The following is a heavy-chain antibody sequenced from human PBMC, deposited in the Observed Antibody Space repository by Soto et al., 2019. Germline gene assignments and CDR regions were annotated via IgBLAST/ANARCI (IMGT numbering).Heavy chain of an antibody. CDR1: GYTFTSYA. D-gene: IGHD2-21*02. V-gene: IGHV1-3*05. J-gene: IGHJ4*02. Sequence: QVQLVQSGAEEKKPGASVKVSCKASGYTFTSYAMHWVRQAPGQRLEWMGWIDAGNGNTKYSQKFQGRVTITRDTSASTAYRELSSRRSEDTAVYCCARSIGVVTALDYWGQRTLVTGSS. CDR2: IDAGNGNT. CDR3: ARSIGVVTALDY.